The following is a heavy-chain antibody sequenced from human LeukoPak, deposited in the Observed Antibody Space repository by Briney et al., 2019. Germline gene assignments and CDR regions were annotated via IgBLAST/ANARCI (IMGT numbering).Heavy chain of an antibody. Sequence: PGGSLRLACAASGFTFSSYSMNWVRQAPGKGLEWVSSISSSSSYIYYADSVKGRFTISRDNSKNSLYLQMNSLRTEDTALYYCVKEPHYYDSSGYYWGQGTLVTVSS. D-gene: IGHD3-22*01. CDR1: GFTFSSYS. V-gene: IGHV3-21*04. CDR2: ISSSSSYI. J-gene: IGHJ4*02. CDR3: VKEPHYYDSSGYY.